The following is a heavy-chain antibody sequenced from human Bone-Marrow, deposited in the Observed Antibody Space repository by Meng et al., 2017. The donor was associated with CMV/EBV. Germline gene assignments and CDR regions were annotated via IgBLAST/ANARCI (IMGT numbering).Heavy chain of an antibody. J-gene: IGHJ4*02. D-gene: IGHD1-26*01. Sequence: GESLKISCAASGFTFSSYWMSWVRQAPGKGLEWVSSISSSGNYRYYADSVKSRFTISRDNAKNSLYLQMNSLRAEDTAVYYCARVAKQSGTYFDFDYWGQGTLVTVSS. CDR1: GFTFSSYW. CDR3: ARVAKQSGTYFDFDY. CDR2: ISSSGNYR. V-gene: IGHV3-21*01.